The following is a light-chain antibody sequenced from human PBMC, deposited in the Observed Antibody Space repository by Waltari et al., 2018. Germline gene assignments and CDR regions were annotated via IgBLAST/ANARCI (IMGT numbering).Light chain of an antibody. CDR2: DVS. V-gene: IGLV2-14*01. CDR3: SSFTSSTTGI. J-gene: IGLJ2*01. CDR1: SSDSGGYAY. Sequence: SALTQPDSVSGSPGQSITISCSGSSSDSGGYAYVSWYQQHPGKAPKVIIYDVSNRPSGVSNRFSGSKSGSSASLTISGLQAEDEADYYCSSFTSSTTGIFGGGTKLTVL.